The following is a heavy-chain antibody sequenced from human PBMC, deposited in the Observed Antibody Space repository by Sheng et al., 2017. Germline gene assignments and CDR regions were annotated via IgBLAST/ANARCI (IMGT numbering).Heavy chain of an antibody. Sequence: QVQLQESGPGLVKPSETLSLTCAVSGYSISSGYYWGWIRQPPGKGLEWIGSIYHTGSTYYNPSLKSRVTISVDTSKIQFSLKLSSVTAADTAVYYCARIYCSSTSCYYYYGMDVWGPGATVTVSS. J-gene: IGHJ6*02. D-gene: IGHD2-2*01. CDR3: ARIYCSSTSCYYYYGMDV. CDR2: IYHTGST. V-gene: IGHV4-38-2*01. CDR1: GYSISSGYY.